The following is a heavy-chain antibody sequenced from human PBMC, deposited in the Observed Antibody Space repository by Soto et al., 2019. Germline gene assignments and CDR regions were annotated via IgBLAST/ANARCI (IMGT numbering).Heavy chain of an antibody. V-gene: IGHV4-39*01. J-gene: IGHJ4*02. CDR1: GGSISSSSHF. Sequence: SETLSLTCTISGGSISSSSHFWAWIRQPPGKGLEWIASIYYGGNTYYSPSLKSRVTMSIDTSNDQFSLKLRSVTAADTAVYYCARMTTVTSFDYWGQGTLVTVSS. CDR3: ARMTTVTSFDY. D-gene: IGHD4-17*01. CDR2: IYYGGNT.